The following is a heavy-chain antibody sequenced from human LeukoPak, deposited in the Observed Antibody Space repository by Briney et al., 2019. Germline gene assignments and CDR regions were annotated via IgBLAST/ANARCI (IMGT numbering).Heavy chain of an antibody. CDR3: ARAPVPASLFDP. CDR1: DGSISNYY. CDR2: IYSSGST. J-gene: IGHJ5*02. Sequence: SETLPLTCTVSDGSISNYYWSWIRQPPGKGLEWIGYIYSSGSTNSNPSLKSRVTISVDTSKNQFSLKLSSVTAADTAVYYCARAPVPASLFDPWGQGTLVTVSS. D-gene: IGHD2-2*01. V-gene: IGHV4-59*01.